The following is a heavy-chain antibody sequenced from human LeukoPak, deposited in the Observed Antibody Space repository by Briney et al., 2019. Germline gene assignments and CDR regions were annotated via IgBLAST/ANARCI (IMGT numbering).Heavy chain of an antibody. CDR1: GFTFSSYA. V-gene: IGHV3-30-3*01. J-gene: IGHJ4*02. D-gene: IGHD1/OR15-1a*01. CDR2: ISYDGSNK. Sequence: GGSLRLSCAASGFTFSSYAMHWVRQAPGKGLEWVAVISYDGSNKYYADPVKGRFTISRDNSKNTLYLQMNSLRAEDTAVYYCAENSALEYWGQGTLVTVSS. CDR3: AENSALEY.